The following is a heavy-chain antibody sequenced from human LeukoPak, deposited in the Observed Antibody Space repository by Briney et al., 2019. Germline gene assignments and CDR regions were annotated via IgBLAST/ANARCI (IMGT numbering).Heavy chain of an antibody. Sequence: GGFDPEDGETIYAQKFQGRVTMTEDTSTDTAYMELSSLRSEDTAVYYCATIAGDDYYFDYWGQGTLVTVSS. V-gene: IGHV1-24*01. CDR2: FDPEDGET. J-gene: IGHJ4*02. CDR3: ATIAGDDYYFDY. D-gene: IGHD2-21*02.